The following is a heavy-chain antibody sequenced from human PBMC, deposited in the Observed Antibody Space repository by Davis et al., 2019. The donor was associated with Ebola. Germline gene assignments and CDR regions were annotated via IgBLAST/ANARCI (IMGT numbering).Heavy chain of an antibody. CDR3: ICSQQPFDY. V-gene: IGHV3-73*01. J-gene: IGHJ4*02. CDR2: IRSKANSYAT. D-gene: IGHD3-10*02. CDR1: GFTFSSYD. Sequence: GESLKISCAASGFTFSSYDMHWVRQASGKGLEWVGRIRSKANSYATAYAASVKGRFTISRDDSKNTAYLQMNSLKTEDTAVYYCICSQQPFDYWGQGTLVTVSS.